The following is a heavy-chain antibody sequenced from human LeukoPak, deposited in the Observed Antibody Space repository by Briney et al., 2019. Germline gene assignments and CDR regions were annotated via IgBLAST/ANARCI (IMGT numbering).Heavy chain of an antibody. J-gene: IGHJ6*02. CDR2: INHSGST. D-gene: IGHD3-3*01. CDR1: GGSISSNNYY. Sequence: SETLSLTCTVSGGSISSNNYYWSWIRQPPGKGLEWIGEINHSGSTNYNPSLKSRVTISVDTSKNQFSLKLSSVTAADTAVYYCARGPRYYDFWSGYYTPYYYYGMDVWGQGTTVTVSS. V-gene: IGHV4-39*07. CDR3: ARGPRYYDFWSGYYTPYYYYGMDV.